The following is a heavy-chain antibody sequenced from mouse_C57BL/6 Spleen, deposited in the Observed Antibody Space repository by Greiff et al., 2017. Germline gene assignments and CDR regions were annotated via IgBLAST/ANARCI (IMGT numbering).Heavy chain of an antibody. CDR3: ARAYDYDCFDY. V-gene: IGHV5-4*03. Sequence: EVKVVESGGGLVKPGGSLKLSCAASGFTFSSYAMSWVRQTPEKRLEWVATISDGGSYTYYPDNVKGRFTISRDKAKNNLYLQMSHLKSEDTAMYYCARAYDYDCFDYWGQGTTLTVSS. J-gene: IGHJ2*01. D-gene: IGHD2-4*01. CDR1: GFTFSSYA. CDR2: ISDGGSYT.